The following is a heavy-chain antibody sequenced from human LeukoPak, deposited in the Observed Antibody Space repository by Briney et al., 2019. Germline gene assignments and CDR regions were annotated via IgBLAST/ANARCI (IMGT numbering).Heavy chain of an antibody. CDR1: GFTFSSFA. D-gene: IGHD2-15*01. CDR2: ISGSGGST. V-gene: IGHV3-23*01. Sequence: GGSLRLSCAVSGFTFSSFAMSWVRQAPGKGLEWVSPISGSGGSTFYADSVKGRFTISRDNSKNTLYLQMNSLRAEDTAVYYCAKQGCSGGGCYFDYWGQGTLVTVSS. J-gene: IGHJ4*02. CDR3: AKQGCSGGGCYFDY.